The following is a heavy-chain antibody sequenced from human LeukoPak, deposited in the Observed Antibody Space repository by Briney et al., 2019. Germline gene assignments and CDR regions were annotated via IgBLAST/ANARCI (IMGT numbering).Heavy chain of an antibody. CDR3: ARRLVGYADYDLSIFDY. CDR2: IDPSDSYT. V-gene: IGHV5-10-1*01. Sequence: GESLKISCKGSGSRFTSYWISWVRQLPGKGLEWMGRIDPSDSYTNYSPSFQGHVTISADKSISTAYLQWSSLKASDTAMYYCARRLVGYADYDLSIFDYWGQGTLVTVSS. J-gene: IGHJ4*02. CDR1: GSRFTSYW. D-gene: IGHD2-8*02.